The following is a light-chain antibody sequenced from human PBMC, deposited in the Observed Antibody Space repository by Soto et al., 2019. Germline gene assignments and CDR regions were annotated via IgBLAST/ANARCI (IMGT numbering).Light chain of an antibody. J-gene: IGKJ4*01. CDR2: APS. V-gene: IGKV1-12*01. CDR3: HQAKSFPLT. Sequence: DIQMTQSPSSVSASVGDRVTITCRASQGISSWLAWYQQKPGKAPKLLIYAPSSLQSGVPARFSGRGSGTDCTLTISHLQPEDFAADYCHQAKSFPLTFGGGTKVEIK. CDR1: QGISSW.